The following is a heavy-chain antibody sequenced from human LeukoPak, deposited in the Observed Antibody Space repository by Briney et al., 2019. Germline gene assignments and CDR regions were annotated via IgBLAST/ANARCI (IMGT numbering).Heavy chain of an antibody. D-gene: IGHD3-10*01. J-gene: IGHJ4*02. CDR1: GFTFSSYW. CDR2: INNDGSST. Sequence: GGCLRLSCAAAGFTFSSYWTHWVRQAPGKGLVWVSRINNDGSSTSYADCGKGRFTISRDNAKNTLYLQMNSLRAEDTAVYCCARSLLWFGESPDFDYWGQGTLVTVSS. V-gene: IGHV3-74*01. CDR3: ARSLLWFGESPDFDY.